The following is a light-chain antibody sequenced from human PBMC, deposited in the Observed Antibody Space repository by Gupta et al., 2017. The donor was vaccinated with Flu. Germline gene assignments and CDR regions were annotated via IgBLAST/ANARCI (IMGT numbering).Light chain of an antibody. CDR1: QSPVYGDGNTY. CDR2: KVA. J-gene: IGKJ1*01. V-gene: IGKV2-30*01. Sequence: VVMSQYPLYLPVTLGQPASIPCRSSQSPVYGDGNTYLSWFQQRPGQAPRRLIYKVANRDSGVRDRVRCSETGTDFTLKISRGEAEDVGVYDCMQGTHWPETWTFGQGTKVEIK. CDR3: MQGTHWPETWT.